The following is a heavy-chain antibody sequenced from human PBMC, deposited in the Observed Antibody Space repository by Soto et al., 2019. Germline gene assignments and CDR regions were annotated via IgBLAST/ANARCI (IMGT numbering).Heavy chain of an antibody. CDR2: IIPIFGTA. CDR1: GWTFSSYA. V-gene: IGHV1-69*13. J-gene: IGHJ5*02. Sequence: SVKVSCKACGWTFSSYAISWVRQAPGQGREWMGGIIPIFGTANYAQKFQGRVTITADESTSTACMELSSLRSEDTAVYYCARVGYYDSSGYYNSNWFNPWGQGTLVTVSS. CDR3: ARVGYYDSSGYYNSNWFNP. D-gene: IGHD3-22*01.